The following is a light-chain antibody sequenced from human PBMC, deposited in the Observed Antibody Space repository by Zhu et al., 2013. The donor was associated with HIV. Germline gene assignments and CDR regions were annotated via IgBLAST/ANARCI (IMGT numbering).Light chain of an antibody. CDR3: QQYDNLPLT. CDR2: GAS. Sequence: DIQMTQSPPSLSASVGDRVTITCQASQDISKSLNWFQQKPQKAPKVLIYGASNLERGVPSRFSGSGSGTHFTFTISSLQPEDIATYYCQQYDNLPLTFGGGTKVEIK. J-gene: IGKJ4*01. CDR1: QDISKS. V-gene: IGKV1-33*01.